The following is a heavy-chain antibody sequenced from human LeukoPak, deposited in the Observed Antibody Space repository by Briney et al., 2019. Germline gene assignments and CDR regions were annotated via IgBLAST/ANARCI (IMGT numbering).Heavy chain of an antibody. V-gene: IGHV4-59*01. CDR2: IHYTGST. CDR1: GGSINSYY. J-gene: IGHJ5*01. CDR3: ARGGYYGSGNDFRFDS. D-gene: IGHD3-10*01. Sequence: PSETLSLTCTVSGGSINSYYWSWIRQPPGKGLECIGYIHYTGSTNYNPSLKSRVTISVDTSKNQFSLKLSSVTAADTAIYYCARGGYYGSGNDFRFDSWGQGTLVTVSS.